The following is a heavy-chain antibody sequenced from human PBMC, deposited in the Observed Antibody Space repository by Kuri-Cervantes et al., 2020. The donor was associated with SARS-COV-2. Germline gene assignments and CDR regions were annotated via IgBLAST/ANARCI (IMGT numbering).Heavy chain of an antibody. V-gene: IGHV3-9*01. Sequence: LSLTCAASGFTFDDYAMHWVRQAPGKGLEWVSGISWNSGSIGYADSVKGRFTISRDNAKNTLYLQMNSLRAEDTAVYYCAKDAGIAAAGTRYYYYYYMDVWGKGTTVTVSS. J-gene: IGHJ6*03. D-gene: IGHD6-13*01. CDR2: ISWNSGSI. CDR1: GFTFDDYA. CDR3: AKDAGIAAAGTRYYYYYYMDV.